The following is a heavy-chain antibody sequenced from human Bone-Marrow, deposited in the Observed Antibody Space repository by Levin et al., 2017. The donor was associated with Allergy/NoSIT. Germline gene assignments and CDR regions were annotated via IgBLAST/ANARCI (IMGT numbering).Heavy chain of an antibody. Sequence: SQTLSLPCTVSGGSISSYFWSWVRQPPGKGLEWIVYIYNTGSTNYNPSLKGRVATSVDTSKNQFSLNLTTVTAADTAVYYCARRATLTTDHYYYNGMDVWGQGITVSVSS. CDR3: ARRATLTTDHYYYNGMDV. J-gene: IGHJ6*02. D-gene: IGHD1-26*01. V-gene: IGHV4-59*08. CDR1: GGSISSYF. CDR2: IYNTGST.